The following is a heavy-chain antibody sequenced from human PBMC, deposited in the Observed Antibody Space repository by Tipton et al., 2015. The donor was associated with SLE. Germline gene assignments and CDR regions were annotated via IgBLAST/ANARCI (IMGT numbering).Heavy chain of an antibody. CDR2: LNHSGST. D-gene: IGHD6-13*01. V-gene: IGHV4-34*01. CDR3: ARDRQPEIAAAGIRYFDY. Sequence: TLSLTCAVYGGSFSGYYWSWIRQPPGKGLEWIGELNHSGSTNYNPSLKSRVTISVDTSKNRFSLKLSSVTAADTAVYYCARDRQPEIAAAGIRYFDYWGQGTLVTVSS. CDR1: GGSFSGYY. J-gene: IGHJ4*02.